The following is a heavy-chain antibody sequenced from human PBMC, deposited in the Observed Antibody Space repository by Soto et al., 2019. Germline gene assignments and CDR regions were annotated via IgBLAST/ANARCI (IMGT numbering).Heavy chain of an antibody. V-gene: IGHV1-18*01. D-gene: IGHD3-22*01. J-gene: IGHJ4*02. CDR2: ISAYNGNT. Sequence: ASVKVSCKASGYTFTSYGISWVRQAPGQGLEWMGWISAYNGNTNYAQKLQGRVTMTTDTSTSTAYMELRSPRSDDTAVYYCARDMGVNYYDSGFDYWGQGTLVTVSS. CDR1: GYTFTSYG. CDR3: ARDMGVNYYDSGFDY.